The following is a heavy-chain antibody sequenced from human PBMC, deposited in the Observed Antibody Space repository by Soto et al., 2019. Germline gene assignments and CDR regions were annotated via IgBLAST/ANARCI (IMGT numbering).Heavy chain of an antibody. Sequence: QVQLQESGPGLVKPSQTLSLTCTVSGASISSGGYYWSWIRQHPGKGLEWIGYISYSGSTYYSPSLKIRVTISVDTSKKHFSLNLRSVTAADTAVYYCADSSGYSGDAFDIWGQGTVVTVSS. V-gene: IGHV4-31*03. CDR2: ISYSGST. D-gene: IGHD3-22*01. J-gene: IGHJ3*02. CDR3: ADSSGYSGDAFDI. CDR1: GASISSGGYY.